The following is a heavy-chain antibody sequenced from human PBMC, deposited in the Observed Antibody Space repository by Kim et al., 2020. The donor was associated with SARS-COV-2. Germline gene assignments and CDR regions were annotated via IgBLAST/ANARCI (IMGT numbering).Heavy chain of an antibody. CDR2: ISGSGGST. J-gene: IGHJ4*02. CDR3: AKDSGLLWFGEPDSEDY. V-gene: IGHV3-23*01. D-gene: IGHD3-10*01. Sequence: GGSLRLSCAASGFTFSSYAMSWVRQAPGKGLEWVSAISGSGGSTYYADSVKGRFTISRDNSKNTLYLQMNSLRAEDTAVYYCAKDSGLLWFGEPDSEDYWGQGTLVTVSS. CDR1: GFTFSSYA.